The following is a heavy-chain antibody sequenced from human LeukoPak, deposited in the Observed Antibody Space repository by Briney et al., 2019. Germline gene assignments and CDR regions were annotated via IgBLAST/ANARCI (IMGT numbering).Heavy chain of an antibody. CDR3: SGHYGPGPV. CDR1: GYTFSDHH. D-gene: IGHD3-10*01. V-gene: IGHV1-2*02. Sequence: ASVRVSCKASGYTFSDHHILWVRQAPGQGLEWMGWIHPNGHDTKYAQKFQGRMTMTTDTSISTAYMELNRVTSDDTAVYYCSGHYGPGPVWGQGTLITASS. CDR2: IHPNGHDT. J-gene: IGHJ4*02.